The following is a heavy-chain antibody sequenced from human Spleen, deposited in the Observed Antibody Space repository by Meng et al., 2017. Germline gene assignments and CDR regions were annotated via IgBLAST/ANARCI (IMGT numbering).Heavy chain of an antibody. CDR3: TCDNNALSDY. CDR1: GFSFSCSA. V-gene: IGHV3-15*01. J-gene: IGHJ4*02. Sequence: GLLVGVGGVVVPPWRSLRLSCAASGFSFSCSASTLVRHAGGRRLECVGSIKSNTDGDTAEYTAPVTGSFAISRNQLTRTLYSEMAAVRTVYKGVCYCTCDNNALSDYWGQGTLVTVSS. CDR2: IKSNTDGDTA. D-gene: IGHD2-21*02.